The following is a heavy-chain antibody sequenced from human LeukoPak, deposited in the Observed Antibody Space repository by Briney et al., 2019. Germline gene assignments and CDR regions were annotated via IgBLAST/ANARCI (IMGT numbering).Heavy chain of an antibody. Sequence: SEPLTLTCAVSGGSLSLSNWWSWVGQPPGKGLEWIGDICHSECTNYNPSLKSRVTISVDKSKNQFSLKLSSVTAAEAAVYYCARRVHYYDTSGYSYYFDYWGQGTLVTVSS. V-gene: IGHV4-4*02. CDR3: ARRVHYYDTSGYSYYFDY. CDR2: ICHSECT. D-gene: IGHD3-22*01. CDR1: GGSLSLSNW. J-gene: IGHJ4*02.